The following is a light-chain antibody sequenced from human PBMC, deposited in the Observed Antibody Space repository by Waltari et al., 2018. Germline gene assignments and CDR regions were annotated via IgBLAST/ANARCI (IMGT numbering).Light chain of an antibody. CDR3: AAWDDNANGRVL. J-gene: IGLJ2*01. CDR2: GRG. Sequence: QSQLTQPPSASGTPGQRVTISCSGGDSNIGRNTVNWYQQFPGTAPKLLVYGRGQRPSGVPDRFSASKSGTSASLAISGLQSEDEATYDCAAWDDNANGRVLFGGGTKLTVL. CDR1: DSNIGRNT. V-gene: IGLV1-44*01.